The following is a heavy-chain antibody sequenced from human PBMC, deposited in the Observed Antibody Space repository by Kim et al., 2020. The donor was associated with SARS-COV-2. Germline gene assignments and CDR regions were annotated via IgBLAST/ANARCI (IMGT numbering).Heavy chain of an antibody. CDR3: ARHPSPKQWLVHWYFDL. V-gene: IGHV4-59*08. Sequence: LKSRVTISVDTSKNQFSLKLSSVTAADTAVYYCARHPSPKQWLVHWYFDLWGRGTLVTVSS. D-gene: IGHD6-19*01. J-gene: IGHJ2*01.